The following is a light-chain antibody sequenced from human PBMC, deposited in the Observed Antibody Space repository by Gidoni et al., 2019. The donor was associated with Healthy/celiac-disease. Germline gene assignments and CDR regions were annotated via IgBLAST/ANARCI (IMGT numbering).Light chain of an antibody. CDR2: DVS. J-gene: IGLJ3*02. V-gene: IGLV2-14*01. CDR3: SSYTSSSTLV. CDR1: RSDVGGYNY. Sequence: QPALTQPASVSGSPGQSITLSCTGTRSDVGGYNYVSWYQQHPGKAPKLMIYDVSNRPSGVSNRFSGSKSGNTASLTISGLQAEDEADYYCSSYTSSSTLVFGGGTKLTVL.